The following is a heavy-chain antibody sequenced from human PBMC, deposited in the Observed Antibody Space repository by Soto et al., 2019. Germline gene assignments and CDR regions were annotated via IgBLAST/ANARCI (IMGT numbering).Heavy chain of an antibody. V-gene: IGHV4-4*07. CDR3: VRDGTKTLRDWFDP. CDR2: IYATGTT. Sequence: DTLSLTCTVSGASISGFYWSWIRKSAGKGLEWIGRIYATGTTDYNPSLKSRVMMSVDTSKKQFSLKLRSVTAADTAVYYCVRDGTKTLRDWFDPWGQGISVTVSS. CDR1: GASISGFY. J-gene: IGHJ5*02. D-gene: IGHD1-1*01.